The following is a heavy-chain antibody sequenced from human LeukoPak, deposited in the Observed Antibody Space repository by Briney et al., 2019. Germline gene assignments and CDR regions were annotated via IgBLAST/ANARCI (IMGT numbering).Heavy chain of an antibody. J-gene: IGHJ6*02. V-gene: IGHV3-21*04. CDR1: GFSFISFS. CDR2: ISSSGTNI. D-gene: IGHD4-23*01. Sequence: GGSLRLSCAASGFSFISFSMSWVRQAPGKGLEWVSSISSSGTNIYYADSVKGRFTISRDNSKNTLYLQMNSLRAEDTAVYYCAKLPSLLSSGGYYYYGMDVWGQGTTVTVSS. CDR3: AKLPSLLSSGGYYYYGMDV.